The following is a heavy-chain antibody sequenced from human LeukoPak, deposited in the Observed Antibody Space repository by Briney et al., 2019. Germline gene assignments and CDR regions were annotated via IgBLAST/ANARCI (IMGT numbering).Heavy chain of an antibody. J-gene: IGHJ4*02. V-gene: IGHV1-46*01. Sequence: GASVKVSCKASGYTFTSYYMHWVRQAPGQGLEWMGIINPSGGSTSYAQNFQGRVTMTRDMSTSTVYMELSSLRSEDTAVYYCAREEHCSGGTCHQEEHYFDYWGQGTLVTVSS. CDR3: AREEHCSGGTCHQEEHYFDY. D-gene: IGHD2-15*01. CDR1: GYTFTSYY. CDR2: INPSGGST.